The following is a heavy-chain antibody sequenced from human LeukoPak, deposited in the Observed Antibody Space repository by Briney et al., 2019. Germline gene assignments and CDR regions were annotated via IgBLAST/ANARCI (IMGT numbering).Heavy chain of an antibody. CDR2: IIPIFGTA. Sequence: ASVKVSCKASGGTFSSYANSWVRQAPGQGLEWMGGIIPIFGTANYAQKFQGRVTITADESTSTAYMELSSLRSEDTAVYYCARDIGIAAPIGAFDIWGQGTMVTVSS. D-gene: IGHD6-13*01. J-gene: IGHJ3*02. CDR3: ARDIGIAAPIGAFDI. V-gene: IGHV1-69*01. CDR1: GGTFSSYA.